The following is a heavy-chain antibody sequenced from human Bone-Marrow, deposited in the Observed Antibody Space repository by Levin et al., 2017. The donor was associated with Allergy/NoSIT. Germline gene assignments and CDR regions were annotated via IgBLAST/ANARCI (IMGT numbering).Heavy chain of an antibody. D-gene: IGHD2-2*01. CDR1: GFTFSSYG. J-gene: IGHJ4*02. CDR3: ARGYLRGYCSSTSCYADFDY. V-gene: IGHV3-33*01. Sequence: PGGSLRLSCAASGFTFSSYGMHWVRQAPGKGLEWVAVIWYDGSNKYYADSVKGRFTISRDNSKNTLYLQMNSLRAEDTAVYYCARGYLRGYCSSTSCYADFDYWGQGTLVTVSS. CDR2: IWYDGSNK.